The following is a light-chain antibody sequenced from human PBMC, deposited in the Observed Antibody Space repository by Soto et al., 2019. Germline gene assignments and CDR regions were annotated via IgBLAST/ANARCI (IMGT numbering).Light chain of an antibody. CDR2: GAS. CDR1: QSINTY. J-gene: IGKJ1*01. CDR3: QQYGSSPWT. Sequence: ENVLTQSPATLSLSPGEGATLSCRASQSINTYLAWYQQKPGQAPRLLIYGASSRATGIPDRFSGSGSGTDFTLTISRLEPEDFAVYYCQQYGSSPWTFGQGTKVDI. V-gene: IGKV3-20*01.